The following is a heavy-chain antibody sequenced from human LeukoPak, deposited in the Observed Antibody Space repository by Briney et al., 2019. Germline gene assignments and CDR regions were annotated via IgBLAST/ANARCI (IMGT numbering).Heavy chain of an antibody. CDR2: INPNCGNT. V-gene: IGHV1-2*02. CDR3: AREDRCIDGSSLDS. Sequence: EASLKLSCKASGYTFSSYAMHWVRQAPGQGLEWMWCINPNCGNTNYAQYFQGRVTITRDKSINTAYLQLSRLTSDDTAVYYCAREDRCIDGSSLDSWGQGSVVTVSS. J-gene: IGHJ4*02. D-gene: IGHD2-2*01. CDR1: GYTFSSYA.